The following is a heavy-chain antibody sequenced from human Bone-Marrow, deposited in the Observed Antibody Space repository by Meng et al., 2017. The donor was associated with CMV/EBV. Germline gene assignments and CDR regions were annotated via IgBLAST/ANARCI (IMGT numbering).Heavy chain of an antibody. CDR3: ARGGSNSLIDY. J-gene: IGHJ4*02. D-gene: IGHD6-13*01. Sequence: GESLKISCAASGFTFSSYAMSWVRQAPGKGLEWVSAISGSGGSTYYADSVKGRFTISRDNAKNSLYLQMNSLRAGDTAVYYCARGGSNSLIDYWGQGTLVTVSS. V-gene: IGHV3-23*01. CDR2: ISGSGGST. CDR1: GFTFSSYA.